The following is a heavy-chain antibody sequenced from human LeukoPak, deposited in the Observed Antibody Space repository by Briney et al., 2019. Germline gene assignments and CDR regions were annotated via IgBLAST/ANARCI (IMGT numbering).Heavy chain of an antibody. CDR3: VRDGYCGTTSCAGPL. D-gene: IGHD2-2*03. J-gene: IGHJ4*02. Sequence: PGGSLRLSCAASGFTFSSYWMYWVRQAPGKGLVCVSRINTGGTTTNYADSVKGRFTVSRDNAKNILYLQMNSLRAEDTAVYYCVRDGYCGTTSCAGPLWGQGTLVTVSS. V-gene: IGHV3-74*01. CDR1: GFTFSSYW. CDR2: INTGGTTT.